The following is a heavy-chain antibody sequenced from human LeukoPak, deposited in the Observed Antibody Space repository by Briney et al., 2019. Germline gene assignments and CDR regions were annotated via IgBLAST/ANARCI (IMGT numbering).Heavy chain of an antibody. D-gene: IGHD1-7*01. CDR3: ARGEELSPAGFDP. CDR1: GGSISSGGYS. V-gene: IGHV4-30-2*01. CDR2: IYHSGST. J-gene: IGHJ5*02. Sequence: SETLSLTCAVSGGSISSGGYSWSWIRQPPGKGLEWIGYIYHSGSTYYNPSLKSRVTISVDRSKNQFSLELSSVTAADTAVYYCARGEELSPAGFDPWGQGTLVTVSS.